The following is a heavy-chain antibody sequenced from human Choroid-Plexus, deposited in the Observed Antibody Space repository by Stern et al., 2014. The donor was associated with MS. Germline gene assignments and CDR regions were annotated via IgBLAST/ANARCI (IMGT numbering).Heavy chain of an antibody. CDR3: ARLRLLTYGLDS. CDR1: GYSFTTYW. J-gene: IGHJ4*02. V-gene: IGHV5-51*01. D-gene: IGHD3-16*01. Sequence: EVQLEESGAEVKKPGESLKISCKGSGYSFTTYWVAWVRQMPGKGLEWMGIIYPSDSDTRYSPSFQGQVSISVDKPSRPPSRQWSSLKASATPMYSCARLRLLTYGLDSGGQGPRLTVSS. CDR2: IYPSDSDT.